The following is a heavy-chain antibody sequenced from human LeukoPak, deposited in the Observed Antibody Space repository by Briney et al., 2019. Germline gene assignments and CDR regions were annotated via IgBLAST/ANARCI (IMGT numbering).Heavy chain of an antibody. V-gene: IGHV5-51*01. CDR1: GYSFTNYW. CDR3: AIIGMGYCSSTSCGWFDP. J-gene: IGHJ5*02. Sequence: GESLKISCKGSGYSFTNYWIGWVRQMPGKGLEWMGIIYPADSDTRYSPSFQGQVTTSADKSISTAYLQWSSLKASDTAMYYCAIIGMGYCSSTSCGWFDPWGQGTLVTVSS. D-gene: IGHD2-2*01. CDR2: IYPADSDT.